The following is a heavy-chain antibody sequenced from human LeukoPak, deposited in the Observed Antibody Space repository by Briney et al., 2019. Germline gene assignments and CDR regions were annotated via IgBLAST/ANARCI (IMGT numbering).Heavy chain of an antibody. CDR2: IHYSGST. J-gene: IGHJ4*02. D-gene: IGHD6-6*01. CDR3: ARGSIAPNY. CDR1: GDSINNSSYY. Sequence: KASETLSLTCTVSGDSINNSSYYWGWIRQPPGKGLEWIGSIHYSGSTYYNPSLKSRVTISVDTSKNQFSLRLSSVTAADTAVYYCARGSIAPNYWGQGTLVTVSS. V-gene: IGHV4-39*01.